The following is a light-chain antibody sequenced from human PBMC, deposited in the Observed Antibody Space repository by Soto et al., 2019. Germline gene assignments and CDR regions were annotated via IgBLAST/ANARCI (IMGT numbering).Light chain of an antibody. CDR2: EVT. V-gene: IGLV2-14*01. Sequence: QSALTQPASVSGSPGQSINISCTGASGDVGRYNSVSWYQQHPGKAPKLLIYEVTNRPSGVSDRFSGSKSGNTASLTISGLQSEDEADYYCSSYASGRTLYVFGTGTKGPS. J-gene: IGLJ1*01. CDR3: SSYASGRTLYV. CDR1: SGDVGRYNS.